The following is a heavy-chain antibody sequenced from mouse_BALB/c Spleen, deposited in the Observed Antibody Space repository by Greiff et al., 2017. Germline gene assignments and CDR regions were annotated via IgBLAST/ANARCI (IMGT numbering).Heavy chain of an antibody. V-gene: IGHV1-82*01. Sequence: VQLQQSGPELVKPGASVKISCKASGYAFSSSWMNWVKQRPGQGLEWIGRIYPGDGDTNYNGKFKGKATLTADKSSSTAYMQLSSLTSVDSAVYFCARSAYGNYYFDYWGQGTTLTVSS. CDR1: GYAFSSSW. J-gene: IGHJ2*01. CDR2: IYPGDGDT. CDR3: ARSAYGNYYFDY. D-gene: IGHD2-10*02.